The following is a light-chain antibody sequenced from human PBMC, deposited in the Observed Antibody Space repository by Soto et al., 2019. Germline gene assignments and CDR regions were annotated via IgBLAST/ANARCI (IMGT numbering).Light chain of an antibody. CDR3: QQSYSTPYT. Sequence: DITMTQSPTSLSASVGDTVTITCRASQSISNYLNWYQQKPGKAPNLLIYAASNLLSGVPSNFSGSGSGTDFTLTISSLQREDLAIYYCQQSYSTPYTFGQGTKLEIK. V-gene: IGKV1-39*01. J-gene: IGKJ2*01. CDR1: QSISNY. CDR2: AAS.